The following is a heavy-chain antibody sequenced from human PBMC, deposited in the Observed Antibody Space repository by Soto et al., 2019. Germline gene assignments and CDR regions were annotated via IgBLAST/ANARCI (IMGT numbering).Heavy chain of an antibody. CDR3: VRANYDFYGYYYYGMDV. V-gene: IGHV3-30*03. D-gene: IGHD3-3*01. CDR2: ISYDGSNK. CDR1: GFTFSSYG. J-gene: IGHJ6*02. Sequence: GGSLRLSCAASGFTFSSYGMHWVRQAPGKGLEWVAVISYDGSNKYYADSVKGRFTISRDSSKNTLSLQMSSLRPEDTAVYYCVRANYDFYGYYYYGMDVWGQGTTVTVSS.